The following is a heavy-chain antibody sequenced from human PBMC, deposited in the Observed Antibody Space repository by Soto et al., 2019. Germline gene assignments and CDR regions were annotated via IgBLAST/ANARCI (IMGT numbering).Heavy chain of an antibody. CDR1: GGSISSYY. CDR2: IYYSGST. CDR3: ARGTSGYSGRYYYYYMDV. Sequence: SETLSLTCTVSGGSISSYYWSWIRQPPGKGLEWIGYIYYSGSTNYNPTLKSRVTISVDTSKNQFSLKLSSVTAADTAVYYCARGTSGYSGRYYYYYMDVWAKGTTVTVSS. V-gene: IGHV4-59*01. J-gene: IGHJ6*03. D-gene: IGHD1-26*01.